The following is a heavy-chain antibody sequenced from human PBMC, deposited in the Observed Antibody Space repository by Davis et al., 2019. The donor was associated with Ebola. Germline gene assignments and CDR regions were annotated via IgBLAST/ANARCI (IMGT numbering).Heavy chain of an antibody. Sequence: ASVKVSCKASGYRFTSYYIAWVRQAPGQGLEWMGWISGYNGKTDYAQIVQGRVSMTVDASTSTVYLELNSLTSDDTAVYYCARESPETYHFDYWGQGTLVTVSS. V-gene: IGHV1-18*01. CDR3: ARESPETYHFDY. J-gene: IGHJ4*02. D-gene: IGHD2-21*01. CDR2: ISGYNGKT. CDR1: GYRFTSYY.